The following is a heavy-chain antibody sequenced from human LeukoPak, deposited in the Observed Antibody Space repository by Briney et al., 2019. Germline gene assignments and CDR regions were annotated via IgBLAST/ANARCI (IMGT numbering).Heavy chain of an antibody. V-gene: IGHV3-23*01. CDR1: GFTFRKYA. D-gene: IGHD3-16*01. Sequence: GGSLRLSCATSGFTFRKYAITWVRQAPGEGLEWVSGITGSESTYYTDSVKCRFTISRDNSKDAVYLQMNSLRVDDTAIYYCARDLNWGSLACVAYWGQGTLVTVSS. CDR3: ARDLNWGSLACVAY. CDR2: ITGSEST. J-gene: IGHJ4*02.